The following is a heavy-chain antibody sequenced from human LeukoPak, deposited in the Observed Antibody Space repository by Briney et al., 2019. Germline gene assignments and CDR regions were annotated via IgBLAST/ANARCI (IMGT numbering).Heavy chain of an antibody. V-gene: IGHV3-23*01. D-gene: IGHD6-6*01. CDR2: ISGSGADT. J-gene: IGHJ6*03. Sequence: GGSLRLSCAASGFTFSSYAMSWVRQAPGKGLEWISVISGSGADTYYADSVKDRFTISRDNSKNTLYLQMDSLRAEDTAIYYCAKDSTVGELVRGFYYYMDVWGKGTTVTVSS. CDR3: AKDSTVGELVRGFYYYMDV. CDR1: GFTFSSYA.